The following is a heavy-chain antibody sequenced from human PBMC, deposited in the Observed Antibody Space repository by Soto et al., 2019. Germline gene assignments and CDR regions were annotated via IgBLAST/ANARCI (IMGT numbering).Heavy chain of an antibody. D-gene: IGHD3-16*01. V-gene: IGHV4-61*01. Sequence: SETLSLTCTVSGASVSSGNHYWSWIRQPPGEGLEWIGYIYYTGSTKYNPSLKSRVTISVDTSKNQFSLKLNSVTAADTAVYYCARDSRLGFPDYWGQGTQVT. CDR1: GASVSSGNHY. CDR3: ARDSRLGFPDY. CDR2: IYYTGST. J-gene: IGHJ4*02.